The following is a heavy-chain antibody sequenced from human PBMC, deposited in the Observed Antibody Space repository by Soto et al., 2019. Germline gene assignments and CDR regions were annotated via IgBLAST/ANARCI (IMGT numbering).Heavy chain of an antibody. Sequence: QVQLVESGGGVVQPGRSLRLSCAASGFTFSSYGMHWVRQAPGKGLEWVAVIWYDESHKYYADSVKGRFTISRDNSKNTLYLQMNSLRAEDTAVYCCARDIRAVAPSGYYYGMDVWGQGTTITVSS. V-gene: IGHV3-33*01. D-gene: IGHD3-3*02. CDR2: IWYDESHK. J-gene: IGHJ6*02. CDR1: GFTFSSYG. CDR3: ARDIRAVAPSGYYYGMDV.